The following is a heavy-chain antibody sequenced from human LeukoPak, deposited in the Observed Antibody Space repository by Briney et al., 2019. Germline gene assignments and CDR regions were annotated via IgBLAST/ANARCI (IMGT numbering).Heavy chain of an antibody. CDR2: IYYSGST. CDR3: ARGTYYYDSSYSDY. J-gene: IGHJ4*02. D-gene: IGHD3-22*01. CDR1: GGFISSYY. V-gene: IGHV4-59*01. Sequence: SETLSLTCTVSGGFISSYYWSWIRQPPGKGLEWIGYIYYSGSTNYNPSLKSRVTISVDTSKNQFSLKLSSVTAADTAVYYCARGTYYYDSSYSDYWGQGTLVTVSS.